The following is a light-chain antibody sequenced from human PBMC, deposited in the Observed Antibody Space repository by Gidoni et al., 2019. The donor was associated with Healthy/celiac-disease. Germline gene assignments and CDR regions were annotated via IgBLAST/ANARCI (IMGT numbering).Light chain of an antibody. V-gene: IGKV1-9*01. CDR1: QGISSY. CDR3: QQLNSYPLT. CDR2: AAS. Sequence: DIQLTQSPSFLSASVGDRVTSTCRASQGISSYLAWYQQKPGKAPKLLIYAASTLQSGVPSRFSGSGSGTEFTLTISSLQPEDFATYSCQQLNSYPLTFGPGTKVDIK. J-gene: IGKJ3*01.